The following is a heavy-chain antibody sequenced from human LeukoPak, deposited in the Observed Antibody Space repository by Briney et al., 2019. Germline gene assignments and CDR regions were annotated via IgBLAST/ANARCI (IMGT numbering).Heavy chain of an antibody. CDR1: GFTLSDYY. CDR2: SSSSGSTI. Sequence: GGSLRLSCAASGFTLSDYYMSWIRQAPGKGLEWVSYSSSSGSTIYYADSVKGRFAISRDNAKHSLYLQMNSLRAEDTAVYYCARRRDFIDYWGQGTVVTVSS. D-gene: IGHD3/OR15-3a*01. J-gene: IGHJ4*02. CDR3: ARRRDFIDY. V-gene: IGHV3-11*01.